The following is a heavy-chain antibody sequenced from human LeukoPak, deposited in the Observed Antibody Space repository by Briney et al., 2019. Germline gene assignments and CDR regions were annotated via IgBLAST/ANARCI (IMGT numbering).Heavy chain of an antibody. Sequence: QSGGSLRLSCAASGFTFFSYWMHWVRQAPGKGLVWVSRINSDGTSTSYAESVKGRFTISRDNAKNTLYLQMNSLRAEDTAVYYCARDAYSSSGDEYFQHWGQGTLVTVSS. CDR1: GFTFFSYW. V-gene: IGHV3-74*01. D-gene: IGHD6-6*01. J-gene: IGHJ1*01. CDR3: ARDAYSSSGDEYFQH. CDR2: INSDGTST.